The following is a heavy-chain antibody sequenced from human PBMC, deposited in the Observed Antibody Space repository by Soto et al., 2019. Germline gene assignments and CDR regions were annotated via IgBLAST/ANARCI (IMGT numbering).Heavy chain of an antibody. J-gene: IGHJ4*02. D-gene: IGHD3-9*01. V-gene: IGHV1-69*12. Sequence: QVQLVQSGAEVKKPGSSVKVSCKASGGTFSSYAISWVRQAPGQGLEWMGGIIPIFVTANYAQKFQGRVTVDADESTSTAYMELSRLRSEDTAVYYCARNTVDYDILTGYYDDWGQGNLGSVSS. CDR1: GGTFSSYA. CDR3: ARNTVDYDILTGYYDD. CDR2: IIPIFVTA.